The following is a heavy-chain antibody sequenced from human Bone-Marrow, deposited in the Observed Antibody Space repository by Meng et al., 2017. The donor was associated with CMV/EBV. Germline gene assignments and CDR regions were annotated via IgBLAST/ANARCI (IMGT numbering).Heavy chain of an antibody. CDR3: ARDRATSIAARQIIWFDP. CDR1: TFTSYA. J-gene: IGHJ5*02. CDR2: IIPILGIA. Sequence: TFTSYAISWLRQAPGQGLEWMGGIIPILGIANSAQTFQGRVTITADKSTSTAYMELSSLRSEDTAVYYCARDRATSIAARQIIWFDPWGQGTLVTVSS. V-gene: IGHV1-69*10. D-gene: IGHD6-6*01.